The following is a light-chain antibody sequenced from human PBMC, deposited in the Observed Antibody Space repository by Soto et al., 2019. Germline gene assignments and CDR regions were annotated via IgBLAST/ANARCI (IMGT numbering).Light chain of an antibody. CDR3: SSYADSNTPI. V-gene: IGLV2-14*01. Sequence: QSALTQPASVSGSPGQSITISCTGTSSDVGGYNYVSWYQQHPGKAPRLMIYDVSNRPSGVSNRFSGSKSGNTASLTISGLQAEDEADYYCSSYADSNTPIFGGGNKLTVL. J-gene: IGLJ2*01. CDR2: DVS. CDR1: SSDVGGYNY.